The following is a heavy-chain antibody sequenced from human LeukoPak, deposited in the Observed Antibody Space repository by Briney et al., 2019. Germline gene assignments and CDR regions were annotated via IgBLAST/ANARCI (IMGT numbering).Heavy chain of an antibody. CDR2: IYTSGST. V-gene: IGHV4-61*02. D-gene: IGHD3-16*01. CDR1: GGSISSGSYY. Sequence: PSETLSLTCTVSGGSISSGSYYWSWIRQPAGKGLESIGRIYTSGSTNYNPSLKSRVTISVDTSKNQFSLKLSSVTAADTAVYYCARVSRMIDAFDIWGQGTMVTVSS. J-gene: IGHJ3*02. CDR3: ARVSRMIDAFDI.